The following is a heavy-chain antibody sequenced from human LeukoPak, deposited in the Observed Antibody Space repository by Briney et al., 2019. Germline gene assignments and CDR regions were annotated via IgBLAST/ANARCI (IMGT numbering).Heavy chain of an antibody. J-gene: IGHJ4*02. Sequence: PGGSLRLSCAASGFTFSSYSMNWVRQAPGKGLEWVSYISSSSSTIYYADSVKGRFTISRDNAKNSLYLQMNSLRAEDTAVYYCASSYGDSPLDYWGQGTLVTVSS. CDR3: ASSYGDSPLDY. CDR1: GFTFSSYS. V-gene: IGHV3-48*04. CDR2: ISSSSSTI. D-gene: IGHD4-17*01.